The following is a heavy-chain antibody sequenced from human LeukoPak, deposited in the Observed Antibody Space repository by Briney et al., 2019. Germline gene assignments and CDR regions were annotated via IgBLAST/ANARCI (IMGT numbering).Heavy chain of an antibody. CDR3: ARLGRYYNFLTGYSYYSGRDV. V-gene: IGHV5-51*01. D-gene: IGHD3-9*01. Sequence: GESLKISCKGSGYSFTSYWIGWVRQMPGKGLEWMGIIYPGDSDTRYSPSFQGQVTISADKSISTAYLQWSSLKASDTAMYYCARLGRYYNFLTGYSYYSGRDVWGKGPTAPVP. CDR1: GYSFTSYW. CDR2: IYPGDSDT. J-gene: IGHJ6*04.